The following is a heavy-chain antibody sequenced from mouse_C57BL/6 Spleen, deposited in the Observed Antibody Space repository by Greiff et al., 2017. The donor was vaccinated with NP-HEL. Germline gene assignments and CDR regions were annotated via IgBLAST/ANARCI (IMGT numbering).Heavy chain of an antibody. CDR1: GYTFTDYN. V-gene: IGHV1-18*01. J-gene: IGHJ4*01. CDR2: INPNNGGT. Sequence: VQLKESGPELVKPGASVKIPCKASGYTFTDYNMDWVKQSHGKSLEWIGDINPNNGGTIYNQKFKGKATLTVDKSSSTAYMELRSLTSEDTAVYYCARNGYSSYYAMDYWGQGTSVTVSS. D-gene: IGHD2-5*01. CDR3: ARNGYSSYYAMDY.